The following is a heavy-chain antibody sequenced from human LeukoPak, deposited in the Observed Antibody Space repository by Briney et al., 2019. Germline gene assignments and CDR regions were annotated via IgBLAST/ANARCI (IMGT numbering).Heavy chain of an antibody. CDR2: ISYDGSNK. D-gene: IGHD6-19*01. CDR1: GFTFSSYA. CDR3: ARETVAGSGFDY. J-gene: IGHJ4*02. V-gene: IGHV3-30*04. Sequence: GGSLRLSCAASGFTFSSYAMHWVRQAPGKGLEWVAVISYDGSNKYYADSVKGRFTISRDNSNNTLYLQMNSLRAEDTAVYYCARETVAGSGFDYWGQRALVTVSS.